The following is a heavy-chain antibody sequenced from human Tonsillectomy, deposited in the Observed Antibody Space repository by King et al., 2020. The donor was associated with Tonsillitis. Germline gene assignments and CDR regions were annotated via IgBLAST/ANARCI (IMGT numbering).Heavy chain of an antibody. D-gene: IGHD2-15*01. CDR2: ISLNSGSI. Sequence: VQLVESGGGLVQPGRSLRLSCAASGFTFDDYAMHWVRQAPGKGLEWVSGISLNSGSIGYADSVKGRFTISRDNAKNSLYLQMNSLRAEDTALYYCAKDSFTSVVAAFEDWGQGTLVTVSS. J-gene: IGHJ4*02. V-gene: IGHV3-9*01. CDR1: GFTFDDYA. CDR3: AKDSFTSVVAAFED.